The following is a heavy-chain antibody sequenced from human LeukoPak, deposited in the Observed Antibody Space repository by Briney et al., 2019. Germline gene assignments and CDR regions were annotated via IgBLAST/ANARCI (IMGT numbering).Heavy chain of an antibody. CDR1: GYTLTELS. J-gene: IGHJ4*02. V-gene: IGHV1-24*01. Sequence: GASVKVSCKVSGYTLTELSMHWVRQAPGKGLEWMGGFDPEDGETIYAQKFQGRVTMTEDTSTDTAYMELSSLRSEDTAVYYCATRHYGSGSYAYWGQGTLVTVSS. CDR3: ATRHYGSGSYAY. D-gene: IGHD3-10*01. CDR2: FDPEDGET.